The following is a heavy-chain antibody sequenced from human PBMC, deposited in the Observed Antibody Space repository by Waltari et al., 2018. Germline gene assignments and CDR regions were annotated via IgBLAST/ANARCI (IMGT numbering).Heavy chain of an antibody. J-gene: IGHJ6*02. V-gene: IGHV4-34*01. Sequence: QVQLQQWGAGLLKPSETLSLTCAVYGGSFSGYYWSWIRQPPGKGLEWIGEINHSGSTNYNPSLKSRVTISVDTSKNQFSLKLSSVTAADTAVYYCARHKQQLGVYYGMDVWGQGTTVTVSS. CDR2: INHSGST. D-gene: IGHD6-13*01. CDR3: ARHKQQLGVYYGMDV. CDR1: GGSFSGYY.